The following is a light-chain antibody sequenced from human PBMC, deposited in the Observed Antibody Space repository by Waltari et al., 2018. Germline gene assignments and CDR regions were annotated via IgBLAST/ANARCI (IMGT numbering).Light chain of an antibody. CDR2: GPS. V-gene: IGLV1-40*01. CDR1: GSNPGAGYD. CDR3: QSYDTSLSVV. J-gene: IGLJ2*01. Sequence: QSVLTQPPSVSGAPGQRVSISCTGSGSNPGAGYDVHWNQQHPGKAPKLLIYGPSPRPPGVPNRFFGSQSGTSPSLAITALPAEDEADYYCQSYDTSLSVVFGGWTKLTVL.